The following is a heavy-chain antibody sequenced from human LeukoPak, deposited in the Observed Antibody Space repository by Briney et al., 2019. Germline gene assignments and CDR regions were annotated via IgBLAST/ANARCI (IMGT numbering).Heavy chain of an antibody. V-gene: IGHV1-18*01. Sequence: GASVKVSCKASAYTFASYGVSWVRQAPGQGLEWMGWISAYNGNTNYAQKLQGRVTMTTDTSTTTAYMELRSLRSDDTAVYYCAKGEDFDWLPLWYWGQGTLVTVSS. D-gene: IGHD3-9*01. CDR3: AKGEDFDWLPLWY. CDR2: ISAYNGNT. J-gene: IGHJ4*02. CDR1: AYTFASYG.